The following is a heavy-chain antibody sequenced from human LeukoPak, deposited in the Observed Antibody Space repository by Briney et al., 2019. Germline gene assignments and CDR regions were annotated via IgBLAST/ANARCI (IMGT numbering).Heavy chain of an antibody. CDR3: ARHFFYGMDV. V-gene: IGHV1-8*01. CDR1: GYTFTSYD. Sequence: ASVKVSCKASGYTFTSYDINWVRQATGQGLELIGWMNPNSGNTGYAQKFQGRVTMTRNTSISTAYMELSSLRSEDTDVYYCARHFFYGMDVWGQGTTVTVSS. D-gene: IGHD2/OR15-2a*01. CDR2: MNPNSGNT. J-gene: IGHJ6*02.